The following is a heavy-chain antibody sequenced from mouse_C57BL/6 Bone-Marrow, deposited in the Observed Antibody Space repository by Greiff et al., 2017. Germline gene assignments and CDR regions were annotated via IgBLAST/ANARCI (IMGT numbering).Heavy chain of an antibody. CDR3: ARLEFDGSSGDWYFDV. Sequence: QVTLKESGPELVKPGASVTLSCKASGYTFTSYDINWVKQRPGQGLEWVGWIYPRDGSTKYNEKFKGQATLTVDTSSSTAYMELHSLTSEDSAVYFCARLEFDGSSGDWYFDVWGTGTTVTVSS. CDR1: GYTFTSYD. J-gene: IGHJ1*03. CDR2: IYPRDGST. V-gene: IGHV1-85*01. D-gene: IGHD1-1*01.